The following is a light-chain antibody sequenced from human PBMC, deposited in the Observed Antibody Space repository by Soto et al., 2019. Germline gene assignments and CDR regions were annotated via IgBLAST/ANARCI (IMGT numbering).Light chain of an antibody. Sequence: EILMTQSPATLSVSPGERATLSCRASQNVGSHVAWYQQKPGQAPRLCIYGASTRATGIPARFSGSGSGTEFTLTISSLQSEDFAIYYCQQYYNWPPLTFGGGTKVEIQ. J-gene: IGKJ4*01. CDR1: QNVGSH. CDR3: QQYYNWPPLT. CDR2: GAS. V-gene: IGKV3-15*01.